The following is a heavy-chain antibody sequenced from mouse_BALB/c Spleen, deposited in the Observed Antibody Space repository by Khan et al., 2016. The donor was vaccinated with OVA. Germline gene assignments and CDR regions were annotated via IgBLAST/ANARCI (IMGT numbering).Heavy chain of an antibody. Sequence: QIQLVQSGPELKKPGETVKISCKASGYTFTNYGMNWVKQAPGKGLKWMGWINTYTGESTSADDFKGRFVFSLETSASTAYLQISNLKNEDMTTYFCARISSYWYSDVWGAGTTVTVSS. CDR1: GYTFTNYG. J-gene: IGHJ1*01. CDR2: INTYTGES. CDR3: ARISSYWYSDV. D-gene: IGHD6-2*01. V-gene: IGHV9-1*02.